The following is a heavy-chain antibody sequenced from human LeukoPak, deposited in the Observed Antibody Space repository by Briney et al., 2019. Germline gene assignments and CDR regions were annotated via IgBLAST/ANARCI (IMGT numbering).Heavy chain of an antibody. J-gene: IGHJ3*02. CDR2: INTDGSST. V-gene: IGHV3-74*01. D-gene: IGHD3-3*01. CDR1: GFTFSSYW. CDR3: ARVSPDYDFWSGYYINAFDI. Sequence: GSLRLSCAASGFTFSSYWMHWVRQAPGKGLVWVSRINTDGSSTSYADSVKGRFTISRDNAKNTLYLQMNSLRAEDTAVYYCARVSPDYDFWSGYYINAFDIWGQGTMVTVSS.